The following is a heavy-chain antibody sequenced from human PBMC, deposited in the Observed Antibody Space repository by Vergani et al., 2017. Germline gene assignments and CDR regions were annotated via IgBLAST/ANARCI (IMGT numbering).Heavy chain of an antibody. CDR3: ARDRVDDYSNYGKPGYYYYMDV. D-gene: IGHD4-11*01. CDR1: GVTFSSYA. CDR2: IIPIFGTA. Sequence: QVQLVQSGAEVKKPGSSVKVSCKASGVTFSSYAISWVRQAPGQGLEWMGGIIPIFGTANYAQKFQGRVTITADESTSTAYMELSSLRSEDTAVYYCARDRVDDYSNYGKPGYYYYMDVGGKGTTVTVSS. J-gene: IGHJ6*03. V-gene: IGHV1-69*01.